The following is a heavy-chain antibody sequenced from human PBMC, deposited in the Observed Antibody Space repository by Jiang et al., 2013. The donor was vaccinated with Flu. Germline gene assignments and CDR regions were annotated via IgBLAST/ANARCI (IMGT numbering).Heavy chain of an antibody. D-gene: IGHD2-2*02. CDR2: IYPGDSDT. CDR3: ARWAGDVAIPNYYYYGMDV. CDR1: GYSFTSYW. V-gene: IGHV5-51*03. J-gene: IGHJ6*02. Sequence: GAEVKKPGESLKISCKGSGYSFTSYWIGWVRQMPGKGLEWMGIIYPGDSDTRYSPSFQGQVTISADKSISTAYLQWSSLKASDTAMYYCARWAGDVAIPNYYYYGMDVWGQGTTVTVSS.